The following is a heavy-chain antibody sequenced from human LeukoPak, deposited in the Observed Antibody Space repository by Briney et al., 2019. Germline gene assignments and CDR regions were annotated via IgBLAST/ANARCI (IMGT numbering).Heavy chain of an antibody. CDR3: ARALGSSWDSSLDS. CDR1: GFTFSHAW. Sequence: GGSLRLSCAASGFTFSHAWMNWVRQAPGKGLEWVALISYDGSVEKNAASVKGRFTISRDNSKNTLYLQMNSLRTEDTAVYYCARALGSSWDSSLDSWGQGTLVPVSS. CDR2: ISYDGSVE. D-gene: IGHD6-13*01. J-gene: IGHJ4*02. V-gene: IGHV3-30*03.